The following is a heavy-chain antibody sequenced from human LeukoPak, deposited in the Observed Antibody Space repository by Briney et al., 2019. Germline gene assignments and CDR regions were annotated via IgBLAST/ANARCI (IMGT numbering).Heavy chain of an antibody. J-gene: IGHJ4*02. D-gene: IGHD3-22*01. CDR2: INPYSGDT. V-gene: IGHV1-2*02. Sequence: ASVKVSCKASGYSFTGYYIHWLQQAPGQGLEWMGWINPYSGDTNYARKFQGRVTMTRDTSISTAYMELSGLTSDDTSVYYCFSDDSSGNFDTWGQGTPVTVSS. CDR1: GYSFTGYY. CDR3: FSDDSSGNFDT.